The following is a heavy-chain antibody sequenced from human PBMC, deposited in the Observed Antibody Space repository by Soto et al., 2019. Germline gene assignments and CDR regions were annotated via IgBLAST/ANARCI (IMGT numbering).Heavy chain of an antibody. D-gene: IGHD6-13*01. Sequence: DVSLRRSCAASGFTFSSYAMGWVRQAPGKGLEWVSASSGSGGSTYYADSVKGRFTISRDNSKNTLYLQMNSLRAEDTAVYYCAKALYSSRWPAEYFKHWAQGTLVTVSS. J-gene: IGHJ1*01. CDR3: AKALYSSRWPAEYFKH. CDR2: SSGSGGST. V-gene: IGHV3-23*01. CDR1: GFTFSSYA.